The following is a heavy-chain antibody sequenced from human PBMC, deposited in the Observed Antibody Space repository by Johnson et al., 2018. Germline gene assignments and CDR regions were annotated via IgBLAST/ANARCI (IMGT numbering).Heavy chain of an antibody. J-gene: IGHJ1*01. D-gene: IGHD2-15*01. V-gene: IGHV4-4*02. CDR2: IYHRGST. CDR1: GGSISSSNW. Sequence: QVQLQESGPGLVKPSGTLSLTCAVSGGSISSSNWCSWVRHPPGKGLEWIGEIYHRGSTNYNPSLKSRVTISVDNAKNTLYLQMNSLRAEDTAVYYCAKDKGPQGFRTYCSGGTCPFGYFQHWGEGTLVTVSS. CDR3: AKDKGPQGFRTYCSGGTCPFGYFQH.